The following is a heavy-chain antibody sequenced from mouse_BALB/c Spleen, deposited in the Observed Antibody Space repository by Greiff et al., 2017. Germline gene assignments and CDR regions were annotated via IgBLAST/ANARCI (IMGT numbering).Heavy chain of an antibody. CDR2: ISSGGSYT. CDR1: GFTFSSYA. J-gene: IGHJ3*01. Sequence: EVQVVESGGGLVKPGGSLKLSCAASGFTFSSYAMSWVRQSPEKRLEWVAEISSGGSYTYYPDTVTGRFTISRDNAKNTLYLEMSSLRSEDTAMYYCARAYGNYPWFAYWGQGTLVTVSA. D-gene: IGHD2-1*01. V-gene: IGHV5-9-4*01. CDR3: ARAYGNYPWFAY.